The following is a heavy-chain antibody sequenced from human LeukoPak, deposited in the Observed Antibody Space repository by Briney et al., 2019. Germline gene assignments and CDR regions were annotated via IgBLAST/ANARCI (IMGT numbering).Heavy chain of an antibody. V-gene: IGHV1-8*03. CDR2: MNPNSGNT. Sequence: ASVKVSCKASGYTFSSYDINWVRQATGQGLEWMGWMNPNSGNTGYAQKFQGRVTITRNTSISTAYMELSSLRSEDTAVHYCARGVDIVDVWGKGTTVTVSS. CDR3: ARGVDIVDV. D-gene: IGHD5-12*01. CDR1: GYTFSSYD. J-gene: IGHJ6*04.